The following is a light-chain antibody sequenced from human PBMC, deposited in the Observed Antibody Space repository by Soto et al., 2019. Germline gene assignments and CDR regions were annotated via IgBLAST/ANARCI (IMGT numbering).Light chain of an antibody. V-gene: IGKV3-20*01. CDR3: QQYGSLPWT. J-gene: IGKJ1*01. Sequence: EIVLTQSPGTLSLSPGEKATLSCRASQSVSSNYLAWYQQKPGQAPRPLIYGASSRAISIPDRFSGSGSGTDFTLTISRLEPEDFAVYYCQQYGSLPWTFGQGTKV. CDR2: GAS. CDR1: QSVSSNY.